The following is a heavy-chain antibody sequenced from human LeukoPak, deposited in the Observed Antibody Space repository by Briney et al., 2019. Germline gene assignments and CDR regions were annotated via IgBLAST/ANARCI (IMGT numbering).Heavy chain of an antibody. D-gene: IGHD1-26*01. CDR2: IYSGVSA. V-gene: IGHV3-53*03. Sequence: WGSLKVSCAASGFTVSGNYMTWVRQPPGKGLEWVSIIYSGVSADYADSVKGRFTISRDNSKNTVYLQVNSLRAEDTAVYYCAGGTYPLEDWGQRTVDADSS. CDR1: GFTVSGNY. J-gene: IGHJ4*02. CDR3: AGGTYPLED.